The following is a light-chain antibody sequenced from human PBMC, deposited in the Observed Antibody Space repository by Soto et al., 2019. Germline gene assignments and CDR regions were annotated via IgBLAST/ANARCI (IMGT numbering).Light chain of an antibody. CDR1: SSDFGGYNY. J-gene: IGLJ1*01. CDR3: SSYTSSSTPYV. V-gene: IGLV2-14*01. Sequence: QSALTQPASVSGSPGQSITISCPGTSSDFGGYNYVSWYQQHPGKAPKLMIYDVSNRPSGVSNRFSGSKSGNTASLTISGLQAEDEADYYCSSYTSSSTPYVFGTGTKSPS. CDR2: DVS.